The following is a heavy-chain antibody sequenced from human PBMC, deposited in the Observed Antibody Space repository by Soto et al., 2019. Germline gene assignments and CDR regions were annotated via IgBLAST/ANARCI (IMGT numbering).Heavy chain of an antibody. CDR3: ARSSPGVAVDFDY. CDR1: GGTFSSYT. V-gene: IGHV1-69*02. J-gene: IGHJ4*02. CDR2: IIPILGIA. Sequence: SVKVSCKASGGTFSSYTISWVRQAPGQGLEWMGRIIPILGIANYAQKFQGRVTITADKSTSTAYMELSSLRFDDTAVYYCARSSPGVAVDFDYWGQGTLVTVSS. D-gene: IGHD6-19*01.